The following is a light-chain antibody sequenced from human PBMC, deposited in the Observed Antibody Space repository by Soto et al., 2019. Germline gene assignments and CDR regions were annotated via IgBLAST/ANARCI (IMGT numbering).Light chain of an antibody. CDR2: DAS. CDR3: QHYNSFPWT. CDR1: QSIGTW. Sequence: DIQLTQSPSTLSASVGYRVTITCRASQSIGTWLAWYQHRPGEGPKLLIHDASSLESGVPSRFSGSGSGTEFTLTISSLQPDDFATYYCQHYNSFPWTFGPGTTGDIK. J-gene: IGKJ1*01. V-gene: IGKV1-5*01.